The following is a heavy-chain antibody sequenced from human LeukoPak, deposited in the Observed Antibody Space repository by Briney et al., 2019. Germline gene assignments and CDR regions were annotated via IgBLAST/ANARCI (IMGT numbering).Heavy chain of an antibody. Sequence: ASVTVSFTASGYTFTSYDINWVRQATGQGLEWMGWMNPNSGNTGYAQKFQGRVTMTRNTSISTAYMELSSLRSEDTAVYYCYYDSSGYYSDYWGQGTLVTVSS. J-gene: IGHJ4*02. V-gene: IGHV1-8*01. CDR2: MNPNSGNT. CDR3: YYDSSGYYSDY. CDR1: GYTFTSYD. D-gene: IGHD3-22*01.